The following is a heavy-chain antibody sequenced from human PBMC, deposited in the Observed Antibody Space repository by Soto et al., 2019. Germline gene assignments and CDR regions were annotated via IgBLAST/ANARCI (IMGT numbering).Heavy chain of an antibody. D-gene: IGHD2-15*01. Sequence: EVQLLESGGGLVQPGGSVRLSCAASGFTFSNYAMSWVRQAPGKGLEWVSGISRTGGSTYYADSVKGRFTISRDNSKNTLYLQMNSLRAGDTAVYYCAKDGGLPGSRDWYFDLWGRGTLVTVSS. CDR3: AKDGGLPGSRDWYFDL. CDR2: ISRTGGST. J-gene: IGHJ2*01. CDR1: GFTFSNYA. V-gene: IGHV3-23*01.